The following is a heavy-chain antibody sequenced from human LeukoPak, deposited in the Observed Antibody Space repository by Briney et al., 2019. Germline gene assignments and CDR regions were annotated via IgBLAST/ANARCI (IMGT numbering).Heavy chain of an antibody. Sequence: PGGSLRLSCAASGFTFSSYAMSWVRQAPGKGLEWVSAISGSGGSTYYADSVKGRFTISRDNSKNTLYLQMNSLRAEDTAVYYCAKGRDVYCSGGSCYFDYWGQGTLVTVSS. CDR1: GFTFSSYA. J-gene: IGHJ4*02. V-gene: IGHV3-23*01. D-gene: IGHD2-15*01. CDR2: ISGSGGST. CDR3: AKGRDVYCSGGSCYFDY.